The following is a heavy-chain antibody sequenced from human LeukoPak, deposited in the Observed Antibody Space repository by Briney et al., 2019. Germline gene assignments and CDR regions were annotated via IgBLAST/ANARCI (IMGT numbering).Heavy chain of an antibody. CDR1: GYTFTGYY. CDR2: INPNSGGT. Sequence: ASVKVSCKASGYTFTGYYMHWVRQAPGQGLEWMGWINPNSGGTNYAQKFQGRVTMNRDTSISTAYMELSRLRSDDTAVYYCARGPHRSSRQRSWFDPWGQGTLVTVSS. J-gene: IGHJ5*02. D-gene: IGHD6-6*01. V-gene: IGHV1-2*02. CDR3: ARGPHRSSRQRSWFDP.